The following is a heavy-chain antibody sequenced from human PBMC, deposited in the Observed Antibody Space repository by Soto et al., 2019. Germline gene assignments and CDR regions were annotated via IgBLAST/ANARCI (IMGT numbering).Heavy chain of an antibody. V-gene: IGHV3-30-3*01. CDR1: GFTFSSYA. Sequence: QVQLVESGGGVVQPGRSLRLSCAASGFTFSSYAMHWVRQAPGKGLEWVAVISYDGSSKYYADSVKGRFTISRDSSKNTLFLQMNSLRAEDTAVYYCERGYGYYDSSGYYGIYFDYWGQGTLVIVSS. D-gene: IGHD3-22*01. CDR2: ISYDGSSK. J-gene: IGHJ4*02. CDR3: ERGYGYYDSSGYYGIYFDY.